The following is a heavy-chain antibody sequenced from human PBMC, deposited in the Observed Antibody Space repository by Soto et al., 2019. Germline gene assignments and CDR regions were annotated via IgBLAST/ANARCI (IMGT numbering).Heavy chain of an antibody. D-gene: IGHD1-26*01. CDR2: ISAYNGNT. J-gene: IGHJ4*02. CDR1: GYTFTNFG. CDR3: ARQRWLQWEGYYFDY. Sequence: ASVKVSCKTSGYTFTNFGLSWVRQAPGQGLEWMGWISAYNGNTNYAQNFQGRVTMTTDTSTSTAYMELRSLRSDDTAVYYCARQRWLQWEGYYFDYWGQGALVTVSS. V-gene: IGHV1-18*01.